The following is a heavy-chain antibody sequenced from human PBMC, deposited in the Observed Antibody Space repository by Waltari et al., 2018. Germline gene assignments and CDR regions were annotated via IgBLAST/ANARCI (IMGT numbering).Heavy chain of an antibody. CDR3: ARDRRIPGTSDYGLDS. Sequence: QVQLQESGPGLVKPSETLSLTCAVSGYSISSGYGWGWIRQPPGKGLEWIGQIYAGSGNTYYNPSLKSRVTVSKDPSKNQFSLKLSSVTAADTAVYYCARDRRIPGTSDYGLDSWGQGVVVTVSS. CDR1: GYSISSGYG. D-gene: IGHD1-20*01. CDR2: IYAGSGNT. V-gene: IGHV4-28*03. J-gene: IGHJ4*03.